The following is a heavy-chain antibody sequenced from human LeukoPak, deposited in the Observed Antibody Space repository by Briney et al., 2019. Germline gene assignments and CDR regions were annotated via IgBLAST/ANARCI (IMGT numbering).Heavy chain of an antibody. J-gene: IGHJ4*02. D-gene: IGHD2-2*01. V-gene: IGHV3-23*01. CDR2: ISGSGGST. Sequence: PGGSLRLSCAASGFTFSSYAMSWVRQAPGKGLEWVSAISGSGGSTYYADSVKGRFTISRDNSKNTLYLQMNSLRAEDTAVYYCAKDPRISCSSTSCAHGGDYWGQGTLVTVSS. CDR3: AKDPRISCSSTSCAHGGDY. CDR1: GFTFSSYA.